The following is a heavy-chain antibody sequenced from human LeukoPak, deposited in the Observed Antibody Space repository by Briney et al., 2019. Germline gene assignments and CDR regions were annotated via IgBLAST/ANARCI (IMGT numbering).Heavy chain of an antibody. D-gene: IGHD3-10*01. J-gene: IGHJ3*02. Sequence: GGSLRLSCAASGFTFSSYSMHWVRQAPGKGLEWVAVISYDGSNKYYADSVKGRFTISRDNSKNTLYLQMNSLRAEDTAVYYCAKDSLYGSGSGAFDIWGQGTMVTVSS. V-gene: IGHV3-30*18. CDR1: GFTFSSYS. CDR3: AKDSLYGSGSGAFDI. CDR2: ISYDGSNK.